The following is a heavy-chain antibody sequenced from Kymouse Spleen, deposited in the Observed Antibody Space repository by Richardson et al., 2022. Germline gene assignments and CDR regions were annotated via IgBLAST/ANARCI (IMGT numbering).Heavy chain of an antibody. D-gene: IGHD3-3*01. Sequence: EVQLVESGGGLVQPGGSLRLSCAASGFTFSSYSMNWVRQAPGKGLEWVSYISSSSSTIYYADSVKGRFTISRDNAKNSLYLQMNSLRDEDTAVYYCARVLRFLEWPLFDYWGQGTLVTVSS. J-gene: IGHJ4*02. CDR3: ARVLRFLEWPLFDY. V-gene: IGHV3-48*02. CDR1: GFTFSSYS. CDR2: ISSSSSTI.